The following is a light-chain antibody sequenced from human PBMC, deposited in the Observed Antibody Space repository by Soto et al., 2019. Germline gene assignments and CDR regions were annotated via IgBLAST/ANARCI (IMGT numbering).Light chain of an antibody. CDR1: SSNIGNNY. V-gene: IGLV1-51*01. CDR2: DND. CDR3: ATWDRSLSVGV. Sequence: VLTQPPSVSAAPGQKVTISCSGSSSNIGNNYVFWYQQLPGTAPKLLIYDNDKRPSGIPDRFSGSKSGTSATLGITGLQTGDEADYYCATWDRSLSVGVFGGGTKVTVL. J-gene: IGLJ2*01.